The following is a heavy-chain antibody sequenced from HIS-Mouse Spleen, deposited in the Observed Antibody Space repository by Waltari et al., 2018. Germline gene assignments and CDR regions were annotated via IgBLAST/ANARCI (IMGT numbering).Heavy chain of an antibody. CDR2: SYYSGST. CDR1: GGSISSSSYY. Sequence: QLQLQESGPGLVKPSETLSLTCTVSGGSISSSSYYWGWIRQPPGKGLEWIGSSYYSGSTDYNPSLKSRVNISVDTSKNQFSRKLSSVTAADTAVYYCAREIPYSSSWYDWYFDLWGRGTLVTVSS. CDR3: AREIPYSSSWYDWYFDL. J-gene: IGHJ2*01. D-gene: IGHD6-13*01. V-gene: IGHV4-39*07.